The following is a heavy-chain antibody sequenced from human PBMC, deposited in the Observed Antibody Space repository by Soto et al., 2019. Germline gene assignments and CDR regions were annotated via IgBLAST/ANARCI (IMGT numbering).Heavy chain of an antibody. CDR2: IYHSGST. CDR1: GGSISSSNW. D-gene: IGHD4-17*01. CDR3: ARGHKVTKDRCFDY. Sequence: QVQLQESGPGLVKPSGTLSLTCAVSGGSISSSNWWSWVRQPPGKGLGWIGGIYHSGSTNYNPSLMSRVTISVYKSMNELYPRLSSVTAADTAVYYCARGHKVTKDRCFDYWGQGALVTVSS. J-gene: IGHJ4*02. V-gene: IGHV4-4*02.